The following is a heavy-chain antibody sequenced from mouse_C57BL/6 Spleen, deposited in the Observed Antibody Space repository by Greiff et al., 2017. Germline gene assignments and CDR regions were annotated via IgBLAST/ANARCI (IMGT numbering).Heavy chain of an antibody. Sequence: VQLQQSGTELVKPGASVKLSCKASGYTFTSYWMHWVKQRPGPGLEWIGNINPSSGSTNYNEKFKSKATLTVDKSSSTAYMQLSSLTSEDSAVYYCARPQYYGSSPFAYWGQGTLVTVSA. J-gene: IGHJ3*01. CDR3: ARPQYYGSSPFAY. CDR2: INPSSGST. D-gene: IGHD1-1*01. CDR1: GYTFTSYW. V-gene: IGHV1-53*01.